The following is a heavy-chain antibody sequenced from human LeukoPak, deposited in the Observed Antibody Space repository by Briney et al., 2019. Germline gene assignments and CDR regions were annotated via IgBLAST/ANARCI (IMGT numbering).Heavy chain of an antibody. D-gene: IGHD3-16*01. CDR2: INPTTGAT. J-gene: IGHJ4*02. CDR1: GYTFTGYY. CDR3: ARVPLGGWLSPRFDY. Sequence: GASVKVSCKASGYTFTGYYIHWVRLAPGQGLEWMGWINPTTGATDYKQTFRGRVTLTRDTSISTAYMELSRLRSDDTAVYYCARVPLGGWLSPRFDYWGQGTLVTVSS. V-gene: IGHV1-2*02.